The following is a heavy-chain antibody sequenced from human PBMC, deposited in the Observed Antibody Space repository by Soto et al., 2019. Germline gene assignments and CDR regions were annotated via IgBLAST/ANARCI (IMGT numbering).Heavy chain of an antibody. D-gene: IGHD3-22*01. J-gene: IGHJ4*02. CDR3: ARPHSSGYSYYFDY. CDR2: IWYDGSNK. Sequence: QVQLVESGGGVVQPGRSLRLSCAASGFTFSSYGMHWVRQAPGKGLEWVAVIWYDGSNKYYADSVKGRFTISRDNSKNTLYLQMNSLRAEDTAVYSCARPHSSGYSYYFDYWGQGTLVTVSS. V-gene: IGHV3-33*01. CDR1: GFTFSSYG.